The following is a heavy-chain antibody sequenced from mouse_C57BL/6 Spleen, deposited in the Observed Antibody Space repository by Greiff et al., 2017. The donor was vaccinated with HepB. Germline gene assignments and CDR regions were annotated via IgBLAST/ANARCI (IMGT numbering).Heavy chain of an antibody. CDR3: ARRGIYYGSYWYFDV. D-gene: IGHD1-1*01. J-gene: IGHJ1*03. Sequence: VQLQQSGPGLVKPSQSLSLTCSVTGYSITSGYYWNWIRQIPGNKLEWMGYISYDGSNNYNPSLKNRISITLDTSKNQFFLKLNSVTTEDTATYYCARRGIYYGSYWYFDVWGTGTTVTVSS. V-gene: IGHV3-6*01. CDR1: GYSITSGYY. CDR2: ISYDGSN.